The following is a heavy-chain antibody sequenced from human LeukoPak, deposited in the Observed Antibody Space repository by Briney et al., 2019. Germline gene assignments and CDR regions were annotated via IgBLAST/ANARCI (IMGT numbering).Heavy chain of an antibody. J-gene: IGHJ6*02. Sequence: ASVKVSCKVSGYTLTELSMHWVRQAPGQGLEWMGWINPNSGGTNYAQKFQGWVTMTRDTSISTAYMELSRLRSDDTAVYYCARRGVTGARGGYYYYYGMDVWGQGTTVTVSS. CDR3: ARRGVTGARGGYYYYYGMDV. V-gene: IGHV1-2*04. D-gene: IGHD1-20*01. CDR2: INPNSGGT. CDR1: GYTLTELS.